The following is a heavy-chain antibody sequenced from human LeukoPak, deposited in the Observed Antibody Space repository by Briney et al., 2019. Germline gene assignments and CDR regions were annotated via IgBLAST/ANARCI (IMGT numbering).Heavy chain of an antibody. CDR3: AKDREGYCSGGSCRSFDY. CDR2: ISGSGGST. CDR1: GFTFSSYA. D-gene: IGHD2-15*01. J-gene: IGHJ4*02. V-gene: IGHV3-23*01. Sequence: GGSLRLSCAASGFTFSSYAMSWVRQASGKGLEWVSAISGSGGSTYYADSVKGRFTISRDNSKNTLYLQMNSLRAEDTAVYYCAKDREGYCSGGSCRSFDYWGQGTLVTVSS.